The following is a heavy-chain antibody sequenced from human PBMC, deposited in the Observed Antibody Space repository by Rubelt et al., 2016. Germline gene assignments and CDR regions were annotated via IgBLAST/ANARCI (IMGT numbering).Heavy chain of an antibody. CDR2: INKDGSQK. Sequence: EVQLVESGGGLVQPGGSLRLSCAASEFTFSTYWMIWVRQAPGKGLEWVANINKDGSQKFYADSVKGRFTISRDNSRNTLSLQMNSLRAEDTAVYYCAKDRRDGENFEDWGQGTLVTVSS. CDR3: AKDRRDGENFED. D-gene: IGHD5-24*01. J-gene: IGHJ4*02. CDR1: EFTFSTYW. V-gene: IGHV3-7*01.